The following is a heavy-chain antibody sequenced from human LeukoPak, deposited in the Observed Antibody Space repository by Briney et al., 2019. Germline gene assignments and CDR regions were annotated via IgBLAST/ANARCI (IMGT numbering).Heavy chain of an antibody. V-gene: IGHV4-39*07. Sequence: SETLSLTCSVSGGSISNGKNYRDWIRQPPGRGLEWIGSFSYSGTSHYNPSLKSRVTISLGTSMNQISLKMTSLTAADTAVYYCARGRRYDSSGYKTFGWYFDIWGRGTLVSVSS. D-gene: IGHD3-22*01. CDR3: ARGRRYDSSGYKTFGWYFDI. J-gene: IGHJ2*01. CDR1: GGSISNGKNY. CDR2: FSYSGTS.